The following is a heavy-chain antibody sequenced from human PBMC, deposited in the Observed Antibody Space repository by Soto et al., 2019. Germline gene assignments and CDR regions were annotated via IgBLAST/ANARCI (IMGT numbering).Heavy chain of an antibody. J-gene: IGHJ3*02. CDR3: ARATLGGYSRKTGDAFDI. Sequence: GASVKVSCKASGYTFTSYGISWVRQAPGQGLEWMGRISAYNGNTNYAQKLQGRVTMTTDTSTSTAYMELRSLRSDDTAVYYCARATLGGYSRKTGDAFDIWGQGTMVTVSS. V-gene: IGHV1-18*01. CDR2: ISAYNGNT. CDR1: GYTFTSYG. D-gene: IGHD2-2*02.